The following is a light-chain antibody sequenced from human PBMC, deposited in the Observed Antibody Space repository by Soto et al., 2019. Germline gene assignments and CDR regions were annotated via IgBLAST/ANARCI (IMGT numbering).Light chain of an antibody. Sequence: DIVMTQSPLSLPVTPGEPASISCRSSESLLHSNGYNYLDWYLQKPGQSPQLLIFLGSNRASGVPDRFSGSVSGKDCTLKISRVEAEDVGVYYCMQALQTPWTFGQGTKVDIK. CDR2: LGS. J-gene: IGKJ1*01. CDR3: MQALQTPWT. CDR1: ESLLHSNGYNY. V-gene: IGKV2-28*01.